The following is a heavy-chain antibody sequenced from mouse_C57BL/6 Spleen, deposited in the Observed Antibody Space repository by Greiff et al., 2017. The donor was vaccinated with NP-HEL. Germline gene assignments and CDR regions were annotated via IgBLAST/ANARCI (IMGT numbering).Heavy chain of an antibody. CDR3: RGAAHYGYDGRGYAMVC. D-gene: IGHD2-2*01. J-gene: IGHJ4*01. CDR2: INHNNGGT. CDR1: GYTFTDYY. V-gene: IGHV1-26*01. Sequence: EVQLQQSGPELVKPGASVKISCKASGYTFTDYYMNWVKQSHGKSLEWIGDINHNNGGTSYNQKFKGKATLTVDKSSSTAYMELRSLTSEDSAVDSCRGAAHYGYDGRGYAMVCWGRGTSGTVS.